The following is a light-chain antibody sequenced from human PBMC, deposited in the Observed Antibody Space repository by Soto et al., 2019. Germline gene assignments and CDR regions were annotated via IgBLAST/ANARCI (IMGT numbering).Light chain of an antibody. CDR1: SSDVGSYNL. CDR3: CSYAGSSTRVV. Sequence: QSALTQPASVSGSPGQSITISCTGTSSDVGSYNLVSWYQHNPAKAPKLMIYEDSKRPSGVSNRFSGSKSGNTASLTISGLQAEDDADYYCCSYAGSSTRVVFGGGTKLTVL. J-gene: IGLJ2*01. V-gene: IGLV2-23*01. CDR2: EDS.